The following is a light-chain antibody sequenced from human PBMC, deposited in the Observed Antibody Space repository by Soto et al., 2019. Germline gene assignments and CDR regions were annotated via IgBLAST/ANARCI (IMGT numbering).Light chain of an antibody. CDR3: SSYTTRTSFIL. CDR2: EVS. Sequence: QSALTQPASGSGSPGQSITISCTGTSSDIGNYDFVSWYQQVPGTAPKAMIYEVSSRPSGVSNRFSGSKSGNTASLTISGLQAEDEAYYYCSSYTTRTSFILFGGGTKLTVL. CDR1: SSDIGNYDF. J-gene: IGLJ3*02. V-gene: IGLV2-14*01.